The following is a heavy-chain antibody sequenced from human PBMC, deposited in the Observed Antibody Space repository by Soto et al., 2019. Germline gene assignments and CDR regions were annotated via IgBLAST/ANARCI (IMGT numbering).Heavy chain of an antibody. D-gene: IGHD3-16*01. CDR2: ISASGGST. CDR1: GFTFDIFA. V-gene: IGHV3-23*01. Sequence: PGGSLRLSCAASGFTFDIFAMTWVRQAPGKGLEWVSAISASGGSTFYADSVKGRFTISRDSSKNTLYLQMNSLRAEDTAVYYCARGAVMPDSWGQGTLVTVSS. J-gene: IGHJ4*02. CDR3: ARGAVMPDS.